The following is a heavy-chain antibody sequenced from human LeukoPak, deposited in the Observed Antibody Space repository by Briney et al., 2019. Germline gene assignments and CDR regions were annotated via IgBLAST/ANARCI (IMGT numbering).Heavy chain of an antibody. CDR3: ASVVAGPFDY. CDR2: INHSGST. Sequence: PSETLSLTCAVYGGSFSGYYWSWIRQPPGKGLEWIGEINHSGSTNYNPSLKSRVTISVDTSKNQFSLKLSSVTAADTAVYYCASVVAGPFDYWGQGTLVTVSS. J-gene: IGHJ4*02. D-gene: IGHD2-21*01. V-gene: IGHV4-34*01. CDR1: GGSFSGYY.